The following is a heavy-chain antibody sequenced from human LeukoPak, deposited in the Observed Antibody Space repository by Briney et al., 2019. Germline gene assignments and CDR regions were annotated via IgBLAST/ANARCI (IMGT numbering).Heavy chain of an antibody. V-gene: IGHV2-5*02. D-gene: IGHD2-15*01. CDR1: GFSLSTSGVG. J-gene: IGHJ3*02. CDR3: AHSRQDIVVVAAATRGHDAFDI. CDR2: IYWDDDK. Sequence: ESGPTLVKPTQTLTLTCTFSGFSLSTSGVGVGWIRQPPGKALEWLALIYWDDDKRYSPSLKSRLTITKDTSKNQVVLTMTNMDPVDTATYYCAHSRQDIVVVAAATRGHDAFDIWGQGTMVTVSS.